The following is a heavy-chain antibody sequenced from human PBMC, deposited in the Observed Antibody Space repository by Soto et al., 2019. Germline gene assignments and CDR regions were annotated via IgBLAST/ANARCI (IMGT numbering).Heavy chain of an antibody. CDR2: IYYSGST. D-gene: IGHD3-10*01. J-gene: IGHJ1*01. CDR3: ARASYLPGAQYFQH. V-gene: IGHV4-30-4*01. CDR1: GGSISSGDYY. Sequence: SETLSLTCTVSGGSISSGDYYWSWIRQPPGKGLEWIGYIYYSGSTYYNPSLKSRVTISVDTSKNQFSLKLSSVAAADTAVYYCARASYLPGAQYFQHWGQGTMVTVSS.